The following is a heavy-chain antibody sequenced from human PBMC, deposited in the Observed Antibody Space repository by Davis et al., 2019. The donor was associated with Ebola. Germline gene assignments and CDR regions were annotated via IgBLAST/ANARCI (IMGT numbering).Heavy chain of an antibody. CDR2: IYYSGST. CDR3: ARNPYDFWSGYYRGDNWFDP. V-gene: IGHV4-59*01. CDR1: GGSFSGYY. Sequence: MPSETLSLTCAVYGGSFSGYYWSWIRQPPGKGLEWIGYIYYSGSTNYNPSLKSRVTISVDTSKNQFSLKLSSVTAADTAVYYCARNPYDFWSGYYRGDNWFDPWVQGTLVTVSS. D-gene: IGHD3-3*01. J-gene: IGHJ5*02.